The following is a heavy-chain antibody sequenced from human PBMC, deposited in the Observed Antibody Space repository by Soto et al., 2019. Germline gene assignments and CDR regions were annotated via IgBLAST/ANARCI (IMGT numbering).Heavy chain of an antibody. Sequence: SETLSLTCAVYGGSFSGYYWSWIRQPPGKGLEWIGEINHSGSANYNPSLKSRVTISVDTSKNQFSLKLSSVTAADTAVYYCARVAAIVVVPAATHNWFDPWGQGTLVTVSS. J-gene: IGHJ5*02. D-gene: IGHD2-2*01. CDR2: INHSGSA. CDR3: ARVAAIVVVPAATHNWFDP. CDR1: GGSFSGYY. V-gene: IGHV4-34*01.